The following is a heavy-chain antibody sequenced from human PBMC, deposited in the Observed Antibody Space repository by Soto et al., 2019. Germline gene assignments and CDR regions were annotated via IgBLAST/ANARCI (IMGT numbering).Heavy chain of an antibody. CDR2: IYTIGTT. J-gene: IGHJ4*01. V-gene: IGHV3-66*01. D-gene: IGHD4-17*01. Sequence: GGSLRLSCAASGFTFNIYAMSWVRQAPGKGLEWVSVIYTIGTTYYADSVKGRFTISRDTSKNTLYLQMNSLRGEDTAVYYCARDRDYGGFDYWGHGTQVTVSS. CDR3: ARDRDYGGFDY. CDR1: GFTFNIYA.